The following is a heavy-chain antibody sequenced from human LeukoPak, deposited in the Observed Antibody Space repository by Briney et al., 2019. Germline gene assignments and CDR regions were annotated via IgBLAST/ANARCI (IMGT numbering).Heavy chain of an antibody. CDR1: GFTFNSYA. CDR3: AGDRYSSGWYGDFDC. J-gene: IGHJ4*02. D-gene: IGHD6-19*01. CDR2: ISYDGSNK. V-gene: IGHV3-30*04. Sequence: GGSLRLSCAASGFTFNSYAMHWVRQAPGKGLEWVAVISYDGSNKYYADSVKGRFTISRDNSKNTLNLQMNSLRAEDTAVYYCAGDRYSSGWYGDFDCWGQGTLVTVSS.